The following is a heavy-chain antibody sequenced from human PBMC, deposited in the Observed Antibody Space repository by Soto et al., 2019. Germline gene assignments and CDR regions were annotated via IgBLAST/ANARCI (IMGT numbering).Heavy chain of an antibody. J-gene: IGHJ5*02. CDR2: INPSGGST. Sequence: QVQLVQSGAEVKKPGASVKVSCKASGYTFTSYYMHWVRQAPGQGLEWMGIINPSGGSTSYAQKFQGRVTMTRDTSTSTVYMELSSLRSEDTAVYYCARESNEMITMVRGGFDPWGQGTLVTVSS. CDR3: ARESNEMITMVRGGFDP. V-gene: IGHV1-46*01. D-gene: IGHD3-10*01. CDR1: GYTFTSYY.